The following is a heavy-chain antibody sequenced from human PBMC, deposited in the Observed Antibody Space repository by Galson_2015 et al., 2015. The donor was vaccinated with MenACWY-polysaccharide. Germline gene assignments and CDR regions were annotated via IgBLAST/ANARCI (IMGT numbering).Heavy chain of an antibody. D-gene: IGHD6-6*01. Sequence: SLRLSCAASGFIFSNYGIHWVRQAPGKGLEWVAVISYHGTIKYYADSVKGRFTLSRDNSKNTLYLQMNTLRLEDTAVYYCAKEGAPGISTSSYFDYWGQGDLVTVSS. V-gene: IGHV3-30*18. CDR2: ISYHGTIK. CDR1: GFIFSNYG. J-gene: IGHJ4*02. CDR3: AKEGAPGISTSSYFDY.